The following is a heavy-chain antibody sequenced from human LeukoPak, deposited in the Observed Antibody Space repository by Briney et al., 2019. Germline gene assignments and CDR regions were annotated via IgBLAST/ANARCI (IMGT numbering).Heavy chain of an antibody. Sequence: PGGSLRLSCAASGFTFSSYEMNWVRQAPGKGLEWVSYISSSGSTIYYADSVKGRFTISRDNAKNSLYLQMNSLRAEDTAVYCCAREVYYYMDVWGKGTTVTISS. CDR3: AREVYYYMDV. J-gene: IGHJ6*03. CDR1: GFTFSSYE. CDR2: ISSSGSTI. V-gene: IGHV3-48*03.